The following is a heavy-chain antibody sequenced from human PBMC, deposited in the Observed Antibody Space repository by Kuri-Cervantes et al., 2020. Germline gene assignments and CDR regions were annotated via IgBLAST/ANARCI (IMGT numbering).Heavy chain of an antibody. CDR1: GFTFGDYA. CDR3: ARDWGRGLDV. V-gene: IGHV3-7*01. J-gene: IGHJ6*04. Sequence: GGSLRLSCTASGFTFGDYAMSWVRQAPGKGLEWVANINEDGSEKNYVDSVRGRFTISRDNAENLVYLQMNSLRVEDTAVYYCARDWGRGLDVWGKGTTVTVSS. D-gene: IGHD3-16*01. CDR2: INEDGSEK.